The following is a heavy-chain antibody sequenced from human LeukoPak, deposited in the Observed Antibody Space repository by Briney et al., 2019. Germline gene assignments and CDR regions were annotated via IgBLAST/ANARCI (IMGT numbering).Heavy chain of an antibody. CDR2: ISYSGNT. Sequence: SETLSLTCTVSSGSISSYYWSWIRQPPGKGLEWIGYISYSGNTNYSPSLKSRVTISVDTSKNQFSLKLSSVTAADTAVYYCARGRNSGYDYVYWGQGTLVTVSS. V-gene: IGHV4-59*01. CDR1: SGSISSYY. CDR3: ARGRNSGYDYVY. D-gene: IGHD5-12*01. J-gene: IGHJ4*02.